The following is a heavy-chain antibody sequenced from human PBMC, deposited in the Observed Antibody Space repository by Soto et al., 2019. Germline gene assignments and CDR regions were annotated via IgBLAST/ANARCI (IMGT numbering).Heavy chain of an antibody. CDR1: GFTFSSYG. CDR3: AKTFYYYGSGSQKKYYYGMDV. Sequence: ESGGGVVQPGRSLRLSCAASGFTFSSYGMHWVRQAPGKGLEWVAVISYDGSNKYYADSVKGRFTISRDNSKNTLYLQMNSLRAEDTAVYYCAKTFYYYGSGSQKKYYYGMDVWGQGTTVTVSS. CDR2: ISYDGSNK. V-gene: IGHV3-30*18. D-gene: IGHD3-10*01. J-gene: IGHJ6*02.